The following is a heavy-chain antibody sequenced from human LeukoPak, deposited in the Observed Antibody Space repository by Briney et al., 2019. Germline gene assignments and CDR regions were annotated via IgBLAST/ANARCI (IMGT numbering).Heavy chain of an antibody. Sequence: PGGSLRLSCAASGFTVSSNYMSWVRQAPGKGLEWVSLIYSGGSTYYADSVKGRFTISRDNSKNTLYLQMNSLRAEDTAVYYCARDRASGWYYFDYWGQGTLVTVPS. CDR1: GFTVSSNY. CDR3: ARDRASGWYYFDY. J-gene: IGHJ4*02. D-gene: IGHD6-19*01. CDR2: IYSGGST. V-gene: IGHV3-66*01.